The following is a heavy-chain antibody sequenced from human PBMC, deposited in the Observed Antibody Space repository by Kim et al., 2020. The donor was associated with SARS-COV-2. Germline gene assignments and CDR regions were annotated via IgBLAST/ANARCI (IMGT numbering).Heavy chain of an antibody. CDR3: ARRPLLVAARPGWFDP. CDR2: IYYSGST. D-gene: IGHD6-6*01. J-gene: IGHJ5*02. V-gene: IGHV4-39*01. CDR1: GGSISSSSYY. Sequence: SETLSLTCTVSGGSISSSSYYWGWIRQPPGKGLEWIGSIYYSGSTYYNPSLKSRVTISVDTSKNQFSLKLSSVTAADTAVYYCARRPLLVAARPGWFDPWGQGTLVTVSS.